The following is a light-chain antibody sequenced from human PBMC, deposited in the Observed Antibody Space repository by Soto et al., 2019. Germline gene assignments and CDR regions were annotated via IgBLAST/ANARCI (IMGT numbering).Light chain of an antibody. CDR1: QSVSSY. CDR3: QQRSNSVYT. CDR2: DAS. J-gene: IGKJ2*01. V-gene: IGKV3-11*01. Sequence: EIVLTQSPATLSLSPGERATLSCRASQSVSSYLAWYQQKPGQAPRLLIYDASNRATGIPARFSGSGSGTDFTLTISSLEPEDFVVYYCQQRSNSVYTFGQGTK.